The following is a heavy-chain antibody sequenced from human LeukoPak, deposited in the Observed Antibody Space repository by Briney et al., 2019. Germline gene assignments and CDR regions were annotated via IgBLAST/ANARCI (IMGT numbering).Heavy chain of an antibody. J-gene: IGHJ4*02. D-gene: IGHD3-22*01. CDR2: ISYDGSNK. V-gene: IGHV3-30-3*01. CDR1: GFTFSSYA. Sequence: GRSLRLSCAASGFTFSSYAMHWVRQAPGKGLEWVAVISYDGSNKYYADSVKGRFTISKDNSKNTLYLQMNSLRPEDTAVYYCARERDSSFYFWFLGYWGQGTLVTVSS. CDR3: ARERDSSFYFWFLGY.